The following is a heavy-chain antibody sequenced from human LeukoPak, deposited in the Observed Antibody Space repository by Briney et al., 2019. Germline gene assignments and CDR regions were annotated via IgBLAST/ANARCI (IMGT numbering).Heavy chain of an antibody. CDR2: INPSGGST. V-gene: IGHV1-46*01. Sequence: ASVKVSCKASGYTLTSYYMHWVRQAAGQGLEWMGMINPSGGSTSYAQKFQGRVTMTRDTSTSTVYMELSSLRSEDTAVYYCARDVGCSSTSCYVDAFDIWGQGTMVTVSS. CDR1: GYTLTSYY. J-gene: IGHJ3*02. D-gene: IGHD2-2*01. CDR3: ARDVGCSSTSCYVDAFDI.